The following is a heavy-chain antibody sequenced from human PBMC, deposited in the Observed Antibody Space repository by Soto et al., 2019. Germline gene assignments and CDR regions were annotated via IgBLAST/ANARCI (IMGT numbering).Heavy chain of an antibody. D-gene: IGHD4-4*01. CDR2: IYYSGST. Sequence: QLQLQESGPGLVKPSETLSLTCTVSGGSISSSNYYWGWIRQPPGKGLEWIGNIYYSGSTYYNPSLKSRVTISVDTSKNQLSLRLSPVTAADTAVYYCTRQTPVTTFDYWGQGTLVTVSS. CDR1: GGSISSSNYY. V-gene: IGHV4-39*01. CDR3: TRQTPVTTFDY. J-gene: IGHJ4*02.